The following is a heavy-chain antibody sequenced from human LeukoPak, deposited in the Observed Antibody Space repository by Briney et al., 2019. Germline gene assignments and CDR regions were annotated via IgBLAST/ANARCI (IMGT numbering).Heavy chain of an antibody. D-gene: IGHD6-19*01. CDR2: INHSGST. V-gene: IGHV4-34*01. CDR3: ARRLRQWLVRDAFDI. CDR1: GFTFSSYG. Sequence: GTLRLSCAASGFTFSSYGMSWVRQAPGKGLEWIGEINHSGSTNYNPSLKSRVTISVDTSKNQFSLKLSSVTAADTAVYYCARRLRQWLVRDAFDIWGQGTMVTVSS. J-gene: IGHJ3*02.